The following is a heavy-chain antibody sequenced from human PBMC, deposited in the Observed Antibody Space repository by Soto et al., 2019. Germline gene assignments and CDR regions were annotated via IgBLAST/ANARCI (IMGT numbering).Heavy chain of an antibody. CDR2: TYNSGST. Sequence: QVQLQESGPGLVKPSETLSLTCTVSGGSIRTSYWSWIRQPPGKGLEWIGYTYNSGSTNYNPSLKSRVTISLDTSKNQFSLHLSSVTAADTAVYYCARDAFDIWGQGTMVTVSS. CDR1: GGSIRTSY. J-gene: IGHJ3*02. CDR3: ARDAFDI. V-gene: IGHV4-59*01.